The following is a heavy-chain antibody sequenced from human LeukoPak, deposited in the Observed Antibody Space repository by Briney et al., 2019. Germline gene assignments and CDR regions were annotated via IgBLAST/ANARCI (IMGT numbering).Heavy chain of an antibody. Sequence: GRSLRLSCAASGFTFSGYAMHWVRQAPGKGLEWVAVISYDGSNKYYADSVKGRFTISRDNSKNTLYLQMNSLRAEDTAVYYCAKDLAAAGPEGAYWGQGTLVTVSS. D-gene: IGHD6-13*01. J-gene: IGHJ4*02. CDR2: ISYDGSNK. V-gene: IGHV3-30*04. CDR1: GFTFSGYA. CDR3: AKDLAAAGPEGAY.